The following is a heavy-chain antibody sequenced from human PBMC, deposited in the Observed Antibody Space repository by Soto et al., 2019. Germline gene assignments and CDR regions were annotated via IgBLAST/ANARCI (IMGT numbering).Heavy chain of an antibody. CDR2: IIPIFGTA. CDR1: GGTFSNYA. J-gene: IGHJ6*02. D-gene: IGHD5-12*01. CDR3: ARGATGYDNYYYYYGMDV. Sequence: QVQLVQSGAEVKKPGSSVKVSCKASGGTFSNYAISWVRQAPGQGLEWMGGIIPIFGTANYAQKFQGRVTITADESTSTAYMELSSLRSEDTAVYYCARGATGYDNYYYYYGMDVWGQGTTVTVAS. V-gene: IGHV1-69*01.